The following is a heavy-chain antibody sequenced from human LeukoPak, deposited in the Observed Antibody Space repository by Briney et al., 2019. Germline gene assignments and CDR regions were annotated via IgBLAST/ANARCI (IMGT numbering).Heavy chain of an antibody. CDR1: GFDISYNY. D-gene: IGHD3-22*01. Sequence: GGSLRLFCVASGFDISYNYVGWVRQAPGKGLEWVSVIHTGGTTHYADSVKGRFTISRDNAKNSLYLQMNSLRAEDTAVYYCARDPLRARVVITTFPDYWGQGTLVTVSS. J-gene: IGHJ4*02. CDR3: ARDPLRARVVITTFPDY. V-gene: IGHV3-66*01. CDR2: IHTGGTT.